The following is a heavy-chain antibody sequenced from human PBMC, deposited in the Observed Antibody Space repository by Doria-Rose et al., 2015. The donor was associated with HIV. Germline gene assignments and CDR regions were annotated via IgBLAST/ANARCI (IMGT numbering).Heavy chain of an antibody. Sequence: VQLQESGTVLVKPSETLSLTCSVSGASVSSRGYYWNWIRQVPGKGLESLGYTYYTGTSDYSPSLKSRLNMAVDTSKNQFSLKLSFVTVADTAVYYCARMGSYRELDYWGQGALVIVSA. CDR3: ARMGSYRELDY. D-gene: IGHD3-3*01. CDR1: GASVSSRGYY. J-gene: IGHJ4*02. CDR2: TYYTGTS. V-gene: IGHV4-31*03.